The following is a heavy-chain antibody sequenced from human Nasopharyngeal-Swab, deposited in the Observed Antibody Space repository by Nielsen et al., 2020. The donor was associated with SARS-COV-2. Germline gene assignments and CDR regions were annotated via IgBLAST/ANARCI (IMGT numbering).Heavy chain of an antibody. CDR3: ARLTVATNGFDY. V-gene: IGHV1-2*06. D-gene: IGHD5-12*01. CDR1: GYTFTGYY. CDR2: INPNSGGT. J-gene: IGHJ4*02. Sequence: ASVKVSCKASGYTFTGYYMHWVRQAPGQGLEWMGRINPNSGGTNYAQKFQGRVTMTRDASTSTVYMELSSLRSEDTAVYYCARLTVATNGFDYWGQGTLVTVSS.